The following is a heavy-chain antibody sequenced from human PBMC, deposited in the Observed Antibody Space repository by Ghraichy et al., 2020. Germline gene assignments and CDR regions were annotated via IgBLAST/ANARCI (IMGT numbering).Heavy chain of an antibody. CDR1: GGSISSYY. Sequence: SETLSLTCTVSGGSISSYYWSWIRQPPGKGLEWIGYIYYSGSTNYNPSLKSRVTISVDTSKNQFSLKLSSVTAADTAVYYCARAPYYYDSSGSNDAFGIWGQGTMVTVSS. D-gene: IGHD3-22*01. CDR2: IYYSGST. V-gene: IGHV4-59*01. J-gene: IGHJ3*02. CDR3: ARAPYYYDSSGSNDAFGI.